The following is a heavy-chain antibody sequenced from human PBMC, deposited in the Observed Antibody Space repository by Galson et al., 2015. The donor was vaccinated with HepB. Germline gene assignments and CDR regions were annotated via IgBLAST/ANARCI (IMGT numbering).Heavy chain of an antibody. CDR3: ARSRFIVPAVEGYYYYMDV. Sequence: ETLSLTCAVSGGSISSSNWWSWVRQPPGKGLEWIGEIYHSGSTNYNPSLKSRVTISVDKSKNQFSLKLSSVTAADTAVYYCARSRFIVPAVEGYYYYMDVWGKGTTVTVSS. CDR2: IYHSGST. CDR1: GGSISSSNW. D-gene: IGHD2-2*01. V-gene: IGHV4-4*02. J-gene: IGHJ6*03.